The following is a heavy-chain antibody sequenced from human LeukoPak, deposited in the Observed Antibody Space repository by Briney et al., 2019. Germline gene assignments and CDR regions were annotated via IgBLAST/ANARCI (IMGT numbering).Heavy chain of an antibody. CDR2: ISSSGSTI. J-gene: IGHJ4*02. CDR3: ASPGYDILTPLDY. V-gene: IGHV3-48*03. D-gene: IGHD3-9*01. Sequence: QSGGSLRLSCAASGFTFSSYEMNWVRQAPGKGLEWVSHISSSGSTIYYADSVEGRFTISRDNAKNSLYLQMDSLRAEDTAVYYCASPGYDILTPLDYWGQGTLVTVSS. CDR1: GFTFSSYE.